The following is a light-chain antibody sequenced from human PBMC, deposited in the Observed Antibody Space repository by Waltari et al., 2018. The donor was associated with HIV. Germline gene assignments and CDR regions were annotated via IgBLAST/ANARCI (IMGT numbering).Light chain of an antibody. Sequence: QTVVTQAPSFSVSPGKTVTLTCGLRSGSVSHTKYPSWYQQTPGQAPRTLIYSTSARSSGVPDRFSGSMIGNKAALTITGAQADDECDYYCVLYMGSGNMLFGGGTKLAVL. CDR3: VLYMGSGNML. V-gene: IGLV8-61*01. CDR1: SGSVSHTKY. CDR2: STS. J-gene: IGLJ3*02.